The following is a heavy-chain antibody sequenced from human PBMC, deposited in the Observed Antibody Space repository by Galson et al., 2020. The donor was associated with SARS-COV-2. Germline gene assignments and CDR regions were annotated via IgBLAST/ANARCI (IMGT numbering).Heavy chain of an antibody. CDR2: INIAGNS. CDR1: GGAFSGYS. D-gene: IGHD2-2*01. V-gene: IGHV4-34*01. J-gene: IGHJ6*03. Sequence: SETLSLTCAVYGGAFSGYSWTWIRQSPGKGLEWIGEINIAGNSNYNPSLKSRVSLSVQTSQNQFSLNLRSVTAADTALYYCARGLREVVPSPVLGLGPWYSSYYMDVWATGTTVTVSS. CDR3: ARGLREVVPSPVLGLGPWYSSYYMDV.